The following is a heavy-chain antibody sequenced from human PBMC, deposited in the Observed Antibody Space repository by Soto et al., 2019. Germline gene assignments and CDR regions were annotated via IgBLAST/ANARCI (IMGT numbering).Heavy chain of an antibody. CDR2: ISYTGANQ. J-gene: IGHJ4*02. CDR3: ARDXFLYSRGAYYDH. Sequence: QVRLVESGGGAVQPGDSLRLSCDASGFTFSTYALHWVRQAPGKGLEWVAFISYTGANQYYADSVKGRFTVSRDNSKNIASLQMTSLKPEDSAVYYCARDXFLYSRGAYYDHWGQGTLVTVSS. V-gene: IGHV3-30-3*01. CDR1: GFTFSTYA. D-gene: IGHD4-4*01.